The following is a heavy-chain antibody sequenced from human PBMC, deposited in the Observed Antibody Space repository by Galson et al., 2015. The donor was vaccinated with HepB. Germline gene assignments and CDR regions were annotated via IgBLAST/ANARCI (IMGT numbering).Heavy chain of an antibody. CDR1: GFTVSSNY. CDR2: IYSGGGT. D-gene: IGHD3-10*01. J-gene: IGHJ4*02. Sequence: SLRLSCAASGFTVSSNYMSWVRQAPGKGLEWVSIIYSGGGTYYADSVSGRFTISRDNSKNTLYLQMNSLRAGDTAVYYCARGHGSGSYYYWGQGTLVTVSS. V-gene: IGHV3-66*02. CDR3: ARGHGSGSYYY.